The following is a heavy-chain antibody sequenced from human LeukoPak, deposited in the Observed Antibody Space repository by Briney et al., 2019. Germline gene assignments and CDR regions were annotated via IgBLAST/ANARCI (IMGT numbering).Heavy chain of an antibody. Sequence: PSETLSLTCRASGFTISSYYMNWIRQPPGRGLEWIGYIYCSGSTNYNPSLKSRVTISVNTSKNLFSLQLNSMLTADTAAFYWAGSKNYNPSLKSRVTISVDTYKKLYSMKLNAVAESKRHGFSFRRQLSDDYDISGYYLDSWRQGTLVSVSS. CDR3: AGSKNYNPSLKSRVTISVDTYKKLYSMKLNAVAESKRHGFSFRRQLSDDYDISGYYLDS. D-gene: IGHD1-26*01. CDR2: IYCSGST. J-gene: IGHJ4*02. CDR1: GFTISSYY. V-gene: IGHV4-59*08.